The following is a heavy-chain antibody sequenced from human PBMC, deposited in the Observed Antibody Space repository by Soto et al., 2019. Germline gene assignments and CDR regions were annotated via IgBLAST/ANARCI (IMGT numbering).Heavy chain of an antibody. J-gene: IGHJ5*02. Sequence: ASVKVSCKVSGYTLTELSMHWVRQAPGKGLEWMGGFDPEDGETIYAQKFQGRVTMTEDTSTDTAYMELSSLRSEDTAVYYCATALPSRGYSGYGFFNWFDPWGQGXLVTVPS. CDR3: ATALPSRGYSGYGFFNWFDP. CDR2: FDPEDGET. CDR1: GYTLTELS. V-gene: IGHV1-24*01. D-gene: IGHD5-12*01.